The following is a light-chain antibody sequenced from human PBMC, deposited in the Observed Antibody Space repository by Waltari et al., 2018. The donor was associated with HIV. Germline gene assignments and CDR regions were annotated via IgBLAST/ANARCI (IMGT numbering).Light chain of an antibody. CDR3: AAWDDSLNGVV. J-gene: IGLJ2*01. Sequence: QSVLTQSPSASGTPGQRVIISCSGSSSNIGRRNYVNWYQLLPGTAPKLLIYKNNQRPSGVPDRFSGSKSGTSASLAISGLRSEDEADYYCAAWDDSLNGVVFGGGTKLTVL. CDR2: KNN. CDR1: SSNIGRRNY. V-gene: IGLV1-47*01.